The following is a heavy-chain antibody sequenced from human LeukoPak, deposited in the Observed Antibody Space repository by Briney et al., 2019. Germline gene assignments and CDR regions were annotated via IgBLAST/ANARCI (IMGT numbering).Heavy chain of an antibody. CDR3: ARDRRFLEWLDAFDI. CDR2: INWNGGST. D-gene: IGHD3-3*01. J-gene: IGHJ3*02. V-gene: IGHV3-20*04. Sequence: SGGSLRLSCAASGFTCDDYGMSWLRQAPGKGLEWVSGINWNGGSTGYADSVKGRFTISRDNAKNSLYLQMNSLRAEDTALYYCARDRRFLEWLDAFDIWGQGTMVTVSS. CDR1: GFTCDDYG.